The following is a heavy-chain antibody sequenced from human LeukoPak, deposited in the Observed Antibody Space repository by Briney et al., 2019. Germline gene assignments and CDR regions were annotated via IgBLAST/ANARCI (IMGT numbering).Heavy chain of an antibody. Sequence: SETLSLTCTVSGGSISSYYWSWIRQPPGKGLEGIGYIYYSGSTSYNPSHKSRVTISVDTSKNQFSLKLSSVTAADTAVYYCARHSYYDSSGYRFDYWGQGTLVTVSS. CDR2: IYYSGST. J-gene: IGHJ4*02. V-gene: IGHV4-59*08. CDR3: ARHSYYDSSGYRFDY. CDR1: GGSISSYY. D-gene: IGHD3-22*01.